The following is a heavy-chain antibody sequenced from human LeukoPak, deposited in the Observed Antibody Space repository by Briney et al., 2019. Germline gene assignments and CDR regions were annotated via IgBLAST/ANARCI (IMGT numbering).Heavy chain of an antibody. V-gene: IGHV4-30-2*01. CDR1: GDSISSGDYS. J-gene: IGHJ5*02. D-gene: IGHD3-10*01. CDR2: IFHSGSS. Sequence: SQTLSLTCTVSGDSISSGDYSWSWIRQPSGKGLEWIGYIFHSGSSYYNPSLRSRVTISVDRSRNQFSLRMTSVTAADTAVYYCARELWFVNAPGSWLDPWGQGTLVTVSS. CDR3: ARELWFVNAPGSWLDP.